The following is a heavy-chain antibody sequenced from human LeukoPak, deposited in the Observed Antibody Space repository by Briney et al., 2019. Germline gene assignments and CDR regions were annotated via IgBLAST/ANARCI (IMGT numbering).Heavy chain of an antibody. J-gene: IGHJ6*03. CDR1: GGSFSGYY. Sequence: PSETLSLTCAVYGGSFSGYYWSWIRQPPGKGLEWIGEINHSGSTNYNPFLKSRVTISVDTSKNQFSLKLSSVTAADTAVYYCAARITMVRGVIGYYYYYMDVWGKGTTVTVSS. V-gene: IGHV4-34*01. D-gene: IGHD3-10*01. CDR3: AARITMVRGVIGYYYYYMDV. CDR2: INHSGST.